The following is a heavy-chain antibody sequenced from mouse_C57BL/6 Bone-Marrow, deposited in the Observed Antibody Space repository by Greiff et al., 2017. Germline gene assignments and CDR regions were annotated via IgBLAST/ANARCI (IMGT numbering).Heavy chain of an antibody. J-gene: IGHJ4*01. CDR2: IDPSDSYT. CDR1: GYTFTSYW. Sequence: QVQLQQPGAELVRPGTSVKLSCKASGYTFTSYWMHWVKQRPGQGLEWIGVIDPSDSYTNYNQKFKGKATLTVDTSSSTAYMQLSSLTSEDSAVYYCAREGYDYDGVYAMDYWGRGTSVTVTS. CDR3: AREGYDYDGVYAMDY. D-gene: IGHD2-4*01. V-gene: IGHV1-59*01.